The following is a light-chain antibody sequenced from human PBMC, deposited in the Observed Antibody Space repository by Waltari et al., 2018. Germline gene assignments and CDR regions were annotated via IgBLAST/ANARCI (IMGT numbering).Light chain of an antibody. CDR1: ESVLYSSNNKNH. J-gene: IGKJ4*01. Sequence: DIVMTQSPESLAVSLGERATINCTTSESVLYSSNNKNHLAWYQQKPGQPPKLRLYWASTRKSGVPERFSGSGSETDFTLTVTSLQAEDVAVYYCQQYYNTPLTFGGGTKVEIK. V-gene: IGKV4-1*01. CDR2: WAS. CDR3: QQYYNTPLT.